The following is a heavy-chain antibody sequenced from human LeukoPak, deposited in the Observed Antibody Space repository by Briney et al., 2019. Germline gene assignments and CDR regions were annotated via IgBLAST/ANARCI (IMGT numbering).Heavy chain of an antibody. Sequence: SETLSLTCAVYGGSFSGCYWSWIRQPPGKGLEWIGEINHRGSTNYNPSLKSRVTISVDTSKNQFSLKLSSVTAADTAVYYCASQGGYCSGGSCYGGYYYCGMDVWGQGTTVTVS. CDR3: ASQGGYCSGGSCYGGYYYCGMDV. CDR1: GGSFSGCY. J-gene: IGHJ6*02. CDR2: INHRGST. D-gene: IGHD2-15*01. V-gene: IGHV4-34*01.